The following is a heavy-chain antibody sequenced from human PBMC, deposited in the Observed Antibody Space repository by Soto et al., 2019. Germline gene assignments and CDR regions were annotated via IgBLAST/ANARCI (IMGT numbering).Heavy chain of an antibody. Sequence: PGGSLRLSSTAAGFNFADYCRSFFRQAPGKGLEWVGFIRSEAYGGTPEYAASVKGRFTISRDDSKSIAYLQMNSLKTEDTAMYYCTRDLTVIVVVTSHAFDIWGQGTMVTVSS. CDR1: GFNFADYC. V-gene: IGHV3-49*03. CDR2: IRSEAYGGTP. D-gene: IGHD3-22*01. CDR3: TRDLTVIVVVTSHAFDI. J-gene: IGHJ3*02.